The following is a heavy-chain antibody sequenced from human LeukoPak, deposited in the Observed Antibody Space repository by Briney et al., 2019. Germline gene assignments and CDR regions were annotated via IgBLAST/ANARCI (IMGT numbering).Heavy chain of an antibody. Sequence: GGSLRLSCAASGFTVSSNYMTWVRQAPGKGLEWVSVIYSAGLTYYADSVKDRFTISRDNSKNTLYLQMNSLRAEGTAVYYCARDVVGVGEGGSLRDYWGQGTLVTVSS. CDR1: GFTVSSNY. CDR3: ARDVVGVGEGGSLRDY. D-gene: IGHD3-16*01. J-gene: IGHJ4*02. V-gene: IGHV3-66*01. CDR2: IYSAGLT.